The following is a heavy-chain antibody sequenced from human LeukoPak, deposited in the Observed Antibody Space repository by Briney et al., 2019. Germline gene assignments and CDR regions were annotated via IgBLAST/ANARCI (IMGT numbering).Heavy chain of an antibody. CDR2: IYSGGST. V-gene: IGHV3-53*01. CDR3: AREDMGWFDP. J-gene: IGHJ5*02. CDR1: GFTVSSNY. Sequence: GGSLRLSCAASGFTVSSNYMSWVRQAPGKGLEWVAVIYSGGSTYYADSVKGRFTISRDNSKNTLYLQMNSLRAEDTAVYYCAREDMGWFDPWGQGTLVTVSS. D-gene: IGHD2-15*01.